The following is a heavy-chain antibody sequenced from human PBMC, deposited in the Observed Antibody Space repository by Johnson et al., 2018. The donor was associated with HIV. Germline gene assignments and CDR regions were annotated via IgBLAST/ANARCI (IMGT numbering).Heavy chain of an antibody. Sequence: QVQLVESGGGLVQPGGSLRPSCAASGFTFSSYGMHWVRQAPGKGLEWVAFIRYDGSNKYYADSVKGRFTISRDNAKNSLYLQMNSLRAEDTAVYFCARVVPYAFDIWGQGTMVTVSS. CDR3: ARVVPYAFDI. CDR2: IRYDGSNK. J-gene: IGHJ3*02. V-gene: IGHV3-30*02. D-gene: IGHD6-6*01. CDR1: GFTFSSYG.